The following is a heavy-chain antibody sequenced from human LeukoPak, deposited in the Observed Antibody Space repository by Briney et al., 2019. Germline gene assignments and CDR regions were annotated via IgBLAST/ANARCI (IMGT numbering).Heavy chain of an antibody. CDR1: GYTFTGYY. V-gene: IGHV1-2*02. J-gene: IGHJ5*02. CDR2: ISINSGGR. D-gene: IGHD3-16*01. CDR3: ARGGKLNNWFDP. Sequence: AAVTVSCKASGYTFTGYYIHWVRPAPGQGLEWMGWISINSGGRKNAQKFKVRVTMTRDTSIKTAYMELRRLRSDDTAVYYCARGGKLNNWFDPWGQGTLVTVSS.